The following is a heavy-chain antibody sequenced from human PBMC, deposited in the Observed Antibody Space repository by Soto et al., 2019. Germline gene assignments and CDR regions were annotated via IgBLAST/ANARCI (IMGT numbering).Heavy chain of an antibody. CDR2: ISSGSSNI. CDR1: GFAFRSYN. CDR3: ASATVVAGTFDF. V-gene: IGHV3-21*01. Sequence: EVQLVESGGGLVKPGGSLTLSCAGSGFAFRSYNMNWVRQPPGQGLEWVASISSGSSNIYYADSVKGRFTISRDNAKASLYLQMDSLRAEDSAVYYCASATVVAGTFDFWGQGTLLSVSS. J-gene: IGHJ4*02. D-gene: IGHD2-15*01.